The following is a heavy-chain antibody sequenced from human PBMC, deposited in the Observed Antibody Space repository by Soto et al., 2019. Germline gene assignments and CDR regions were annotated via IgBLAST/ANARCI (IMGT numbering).Heavy chain of an antibody. D-gene: IGHD3-16*01. CDR3: AGARGVDY. CDR1: GFTFSNHW. J-gene: IGHJ4*02. V-gene: IGHV3-7*03. Sequence: GGSLRLSCVGSGFTFSNHWMNWVRQAPGQGLEWVANIKADGSEKYYVDSVKGRFTISRDNAKNSLYLQMNSLRAEDTAVYYCAGARGVDYWGQGTQVTVS. CDR2: IKADGSEK.